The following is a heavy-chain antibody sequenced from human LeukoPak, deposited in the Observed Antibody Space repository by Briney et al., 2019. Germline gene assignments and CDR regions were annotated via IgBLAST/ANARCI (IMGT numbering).Heavy chain of an antibody. J-gene: IGHJ4*02. V-gene: IGHV4-59*01. CDR3: ARAYTSWSFDY. Sequence: KPPETLSLTCTVSGGSISSYYWSWSRQPPGKGLEWIGYIYYSGSTNYNPSLKSRVTISIDTSKNQFSLKLSSVTAADTAVYYCARAYTSWSFDYWGQGTLVTVSS. CDR1: GGSISSYY. D-gene: IGHD2-2*02. CDR2: IYYSGST.